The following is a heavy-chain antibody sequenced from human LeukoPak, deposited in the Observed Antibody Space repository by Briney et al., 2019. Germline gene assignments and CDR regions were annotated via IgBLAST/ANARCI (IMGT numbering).Heavy chain of an antibody. CDR1: GFTFSSYG. CDR3: AKLAAAGRSRAPFDY. J-gene: IGHJ4*02. CDR2: ISYDGSNK. Sequence: GGSLRLSCAASGFTFSSYGMHWVRQAPGKGLEWVAVISYDGSNKYYADSVKGRFTISRDNSKNTLYLQMNSLRAEDTAVYYCAKLAAAGRSRAPFDYWGQGTLVTVSS. D-gene: IGHD6-13*01. V-gene: IGHV3-30*18.